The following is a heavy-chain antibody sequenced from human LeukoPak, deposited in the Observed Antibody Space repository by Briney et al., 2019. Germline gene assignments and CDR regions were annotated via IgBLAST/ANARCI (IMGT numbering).Heavy chain of an antibody. CDR2: IYYTGGT. J-gene: IGHJ6*03. Sequence: PSETLSLTCSVSGGSITSSSYYWGWIRQPPEKGLEWIGSIYYTGGTYYSPSLESRVTISIDTSKNQFSLKLTSVTAADTAVYYCARDEIFTAFGPEVYYMDVWGKGTTVTVSS. V-gene: IGHV4-39*02. CDR1: GGSITSSSYY. CDR3: ARDEIFTAFGPEVYYMDV. D-gene: IGHD3-3*01.